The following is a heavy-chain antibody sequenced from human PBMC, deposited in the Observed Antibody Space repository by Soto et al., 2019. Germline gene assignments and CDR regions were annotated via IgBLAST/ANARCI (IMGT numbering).Heavy chain of an antibody. V-gene: IGHV3-48*02. Sequence: GGSLRLSCAASGFSFSNYNMNWVRQAPGKGLEWVAHITDGLTKHYADFVQGRFTISRDNAKNSLYLELTDLRDDDTAVYYCARDTSHGVTIGGLDSWGQGTLVTVPQ. CDR2: ITDGLTK. CDR1: GFSFSNYN. D-gene: IGHD3-16*01. J-gene: IGHJ4*02. CDR3: ARDTSHGVTIGGLDS.